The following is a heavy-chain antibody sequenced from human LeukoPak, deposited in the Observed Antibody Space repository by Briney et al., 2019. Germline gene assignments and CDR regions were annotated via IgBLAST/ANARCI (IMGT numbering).Heavy chain of an antibody. V-gene: IGHV3-21*01. CDR3: ARDLITIDGGFGELLSSAY. J-gene: IGHJ4*02. D-gene: IGHD3-10*01. Sequence: GGSLRLSCAASGFTFSSYEMNWVRQAPGKGLEWVSSISSSSSYIYYADSVKGRFTISRDNAKNSLYLQMNSLRAEDTAVYYCARDLITIDGGFGELLSSAYWGQGTLVTVSS. CDR2: ISSSSSYI. CDR1: GFTFSSYE.